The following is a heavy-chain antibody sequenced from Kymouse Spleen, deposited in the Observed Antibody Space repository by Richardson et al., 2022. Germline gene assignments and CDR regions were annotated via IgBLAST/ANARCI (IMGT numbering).Heavy chain of an antibody. V-gene: IGHV3-21*03. D-gene: IGHD3-9*01. J-gene: IGHJ6*02. CDR1: GFTFSSYS. CDR3: ARDILTGYYNPYYYYYGMDV. CDR2: ISSSSSYI. Sequence: EVQLVESGGGLVKPGGSLRLSCAASGFTFSSYSMNWVRQAPGKGLEWVSSISSSSSYIYYADSVKGRFTISRDNAKNSLYLQMNSLRAEDTAVYYCARDILTGYYNPYYYYYGMDVWGQGTTVTVSS.